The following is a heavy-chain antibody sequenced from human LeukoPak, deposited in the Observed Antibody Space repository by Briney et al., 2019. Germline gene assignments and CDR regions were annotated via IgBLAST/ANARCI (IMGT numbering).Heavy chain of an antibody. Sequence: ASVKVSCKASGYTFTGYYMHWVRRAPGQGLEWMGWINPNSGGTNYAQKFQGRVTMTRDTSISTAYMELSRLRSDDTAVYYCARHMTTANNWFDPWGQGTLVTVSS. V-gene: IGHV1-2*02. D-gene: IGHD4-17*01. CDR3: ARHMTTANNWFDP. CDR2: INPNSGGT. CDR1: GYTFTGYY. J-gene: IGHJ5*02.